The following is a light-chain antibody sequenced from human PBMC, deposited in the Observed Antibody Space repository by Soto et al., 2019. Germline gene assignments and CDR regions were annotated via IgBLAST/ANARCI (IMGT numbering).Light chain of an antibody. J-gene: IGLJ3*02. CDR3: QSYDSSLSGWV. CDR1: SSNIGAGYD. CDR2: GNI. V-gene: IGLV1-40*01. Sequence: QSVLTQPPSMSGAPGQRVTISCTGSSSNIGAGYDVHWYQQLPGTAPKLLIYGNINRPSGVPDRFSGSKSGTSASLAITGLQAEDEADYYCQSYDSSLSGWVFGGGTKVTV.